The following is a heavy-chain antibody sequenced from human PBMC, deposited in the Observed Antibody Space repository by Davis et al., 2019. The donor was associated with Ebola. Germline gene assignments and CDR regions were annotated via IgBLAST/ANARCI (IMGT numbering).Heavy chain of an antibody. D-gene: IGHD6-19*01. CDR3: ATCGICVSASGIDY. Sequence: PGGSLRLSCAASGFTFSTFWMHWVRQAPGKGLEWVSGISGVGYNTYYADSVKGRFTISRDNSKNTLYLYMNSLSADDTAIYYCATCGICVSASGIDYRGQGTLVTVSS. CDR1: GFTFSTFW. V-gene: IGHV3-23*01. CDR2: ISGVGYNT. J-gene: IGHJ4*02.